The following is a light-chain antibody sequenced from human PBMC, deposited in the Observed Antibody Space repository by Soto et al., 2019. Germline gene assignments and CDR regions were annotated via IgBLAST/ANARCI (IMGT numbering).Light chain of an antibody. Sequence: QSVLIQPASVSGSPGQSITISCTGTSSDVGKYNLASWYQQHPGKVPELIIYEVSKRPSGVSDRFYGSKSGGTASLTVSGLQAEDEADYYCCSYAGSSFYVFGSGTKVTVL. CDR3: CSYAGSSFYV. V-gene: IGLV2-23*02. J-gene: IGLJ1*01. CDR1: SSDVGKYNL. CDR2: EVS.